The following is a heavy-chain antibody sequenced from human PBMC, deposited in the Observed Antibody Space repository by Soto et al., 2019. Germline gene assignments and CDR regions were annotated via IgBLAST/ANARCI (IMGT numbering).Heavy chain of an antibody. CDR2: MSHSGGT. J-gene: IGHJ3*02. V-gene: IGHV4-34*01. CDR3: ARVERGTATTVVDAFDI. CDR1: GGSVSSGSYY. D-gene: IGHD1-1*01. Sequence: QVQLQQWGAGLLKPSETLSLTCAVYGGSVSSGSYYWSWIRQPPGQGLEWIGEMSHSGGTHFNPSLKSQATISVETSKNPFSLEMSFVTAADPALYYCARVERGTATTVVDAFDIWGPGTMVTVSS.